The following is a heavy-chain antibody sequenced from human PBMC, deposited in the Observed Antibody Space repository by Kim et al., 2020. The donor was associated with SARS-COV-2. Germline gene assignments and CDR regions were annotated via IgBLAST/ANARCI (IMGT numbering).Heavy chain of an antibody. D-gene: IGHD2-2*01. Sequence: GRVTITADESTSTAYMELSSLRSEDTAVYYCAREARDEGYCSSTSCPFDYWGQGTLVTVSS. J-gene: IGHJ4*02. V-gene: IGHV1-69*01. CDR3: AREARDEGYCSSTSCPFDY.